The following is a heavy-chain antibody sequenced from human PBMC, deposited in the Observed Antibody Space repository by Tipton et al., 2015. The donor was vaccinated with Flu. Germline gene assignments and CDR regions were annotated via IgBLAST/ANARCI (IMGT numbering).Heavy chain of an antibody. V-gene: IGHV4-30-4*01. J-gene: IGHJ4*02. CDR3: ASEYVRSGRYFDY. CDR1: GGSISSGDYY. Sequence: LRLSCTVSGGSISSGDYYWSWIRQPPGKGLEWIGYIYYSGSTYYNPSLKSRVTISVDTSKNQFSLKLSSVTAADTAVYYCASEYVRSGRYFDYWGQGTLVTVSS. CDR2: IYYSGST. D-gene: IGHD1-26*01.